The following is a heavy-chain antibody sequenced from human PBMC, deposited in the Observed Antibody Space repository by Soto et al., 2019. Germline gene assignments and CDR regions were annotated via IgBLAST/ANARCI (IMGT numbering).Heavy chain of an antibody. D-gene: IGHD2-2*01. V-gene: IGHV1-18*04. CDR1: GYTFTSYG. CDR3: ARDQRRYCSSTSCSGYY. Sequence: ASVKVSCKASGYTFTSYGISWVRQAPGQGLEWMGWISAYNGNTNYAQKLQGRVTMTTDTSTSTAYMELRSLRSDDTAVYYCARDQRRYCSSTSCSGYYWGQGTLVTVPQ. J-gene: IGHJ4*02. CDR2: ISAYNGNT.